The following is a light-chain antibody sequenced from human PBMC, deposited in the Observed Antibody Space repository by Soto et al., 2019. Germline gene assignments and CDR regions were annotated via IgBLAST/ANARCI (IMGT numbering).Light chain of an antibody. CDR2: DAS. CDR1: QSVSSQ. Sequence: EIVLTQSPATLSLSPGERATLSCRASQSVSSQLAWYQQKPGQAPRLLIYDASNRATGIPARFSGSGSATDFTLTISSLEPEDFAVYYCQQYVSSPLTFGGGTKVDIK. V-gene: IGKV3-11*01. CDR3: QQYVSSPLT. J-gene: IGKJ4*01.